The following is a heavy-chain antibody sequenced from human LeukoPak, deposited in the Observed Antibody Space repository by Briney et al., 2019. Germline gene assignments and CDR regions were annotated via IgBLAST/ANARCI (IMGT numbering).Heavy chain of an antibody. V-gene: IGHV4-4*07. Sequence: PSETLSLTCIVSGGSISSYYWSWIRQPAGKGLEWIGRIYTSGRTNCNPSLKSRVTMSVDTSKNQFSLKLSSVTAADTAVYHCARWHYDVFDIWGQGTMVTVSS. J-gene: IGHJ3*02. CDR2: IYTSGRT. CDR1: GGSISSYY. CDR3: ARWHYDVFDI.